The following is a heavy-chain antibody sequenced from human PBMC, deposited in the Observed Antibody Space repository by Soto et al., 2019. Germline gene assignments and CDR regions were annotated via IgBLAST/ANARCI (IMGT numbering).Heavy chain of an antibody. CDR1: GFTFTNAW. CDR2: IKTKTDGGTT. J-gene: IGHJ4*02. CDR3: STDRWYSYANDF. V-gene: IGHV3-15*01. D-gene: IGHD5-18*01. Sequence: EVQLVESGGGLVKPGGSLRLSCAASGFTFTNAWMSWIRQAPGKGLEWVGRIKTKTDGGTTDYAAPVKGRFTISRDDSKNTLYLEMISLQTEDTGMYYCSTDRWYSYANDFWGQGTLVTVSS.